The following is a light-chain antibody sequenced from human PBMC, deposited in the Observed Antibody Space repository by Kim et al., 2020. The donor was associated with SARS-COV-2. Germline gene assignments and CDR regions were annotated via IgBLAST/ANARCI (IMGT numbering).Light chain of an antibody. CDR3: QQFNNYPLT. J-gene: IGKJ4*01. CDR1: QGISSA. CDR2: DAY. Sequence: ASVGDRVIITCRASQGISSALAWYQQKQGKPPKILIYDAYSLKSGVPSRFSGSGSGTDFTLTISSLQPEDFATYYCQQFNNYPLTFGGGTKLDIK. V-gene: IGKV1D-13*01.